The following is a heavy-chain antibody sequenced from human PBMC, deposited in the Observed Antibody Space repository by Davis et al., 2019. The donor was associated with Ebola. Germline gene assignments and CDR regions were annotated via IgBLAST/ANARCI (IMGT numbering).Heavy chain of an antibody. V-gene: IGHV3-74*01. D-gene: IGHD6-13*01. Sequence: HTGGSLRLSCAASGFTFSSYGMHWVRQAPGKGLVWVSRINSGGSTIDYADSVKGRFSISRDNAKNSLYLQMNSLRAEDTAVYYCARDSTIAAAVVYWGQGTLVTVSS. J-gene: IGHJ4*02. CDR1: GFTFSSYG. CDR3: ARDSTIAAAVVY. CDR2: INSGGSTI.